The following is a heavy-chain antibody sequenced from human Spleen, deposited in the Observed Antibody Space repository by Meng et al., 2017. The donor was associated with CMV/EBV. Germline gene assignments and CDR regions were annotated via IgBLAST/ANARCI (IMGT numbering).Heavy chain of an antibody. J-gene: IGHJ4*02. Sequence: GSLRLSCTVSGGSISSYYWSWIRQPPGKGLEWIGYIYHSGSTNYNPSLKSRVTISVDTSKNQFSLKMSSVTAAATAVYYCARLMSSGWGKYFDYWGQGTLVTVSS. CDR2: IYHSGST. CDR3: ARLMSSGWGKYFDY. CDR1: GGSISSYY. V-gene: IGHV4-59*01. D-gene: IGHD6-19*01.